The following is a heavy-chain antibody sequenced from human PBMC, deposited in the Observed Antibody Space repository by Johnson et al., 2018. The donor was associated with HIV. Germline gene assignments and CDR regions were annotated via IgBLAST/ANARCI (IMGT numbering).Heavy chain of an antibody. CDR2: IYSGGST. V-gene: IGHV3-66*02. J-gene: IGHJ3*02. CDR1: GFTVSSNY. D-gene: IGHD1-26*01. CDR3: ARVRSGRENAFDI. Sequence: VQLVESGGGVVRPGGSLRLSCAASGFTVSSNYMSWVRQAPGKGLEWVSAIYSGGSTYYADSVKGRFTISRDNSKNTLYLQMNSPRVEDTAVYYCARVRSGRENAFDIWGQGTMVTVSS.